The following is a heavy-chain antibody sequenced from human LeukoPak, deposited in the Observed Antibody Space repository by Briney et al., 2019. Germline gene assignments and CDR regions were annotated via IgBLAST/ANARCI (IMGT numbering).Heavy chain of an antibody. CDR3: ARVAMVRGVISSKGAFDI. Sequence: SDTLSLTCTVSDASITNYYWGWIRQPAGKGLEWIGRIYTSGSTDYNPSLRSRLTISVDTSKNQFSLKLRSVTAADTAVYYCARVAMVRGVISSKGAFDIWGQGTMVTVSS. D-gene: IGHD3-10*01. CDR2: IYTSGST. V-gene: IGHV4-4*07. J-gene: IGHJ3*02. CDR1: DASITNYY.